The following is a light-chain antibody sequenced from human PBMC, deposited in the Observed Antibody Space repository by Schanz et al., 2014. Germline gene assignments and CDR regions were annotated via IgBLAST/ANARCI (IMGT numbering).Light chain of an antibody. Sequence: QSALTQPASVSGSPGQSVTISCTGSSSDVGGSNYVSWYQQHPGKAPKLMIYDVNTRPSGVPDRFSGSKSGNTASLTISGLQADDEAVYYCQSYDSSLSGWVFGGGTKLTVL. CDR1: SSDVGGSNY. V-gene: IGLV2-8*01. CDR3: QSYDSSLSGWV. CDR2: DVN. J-gene: IGLJ3*02.